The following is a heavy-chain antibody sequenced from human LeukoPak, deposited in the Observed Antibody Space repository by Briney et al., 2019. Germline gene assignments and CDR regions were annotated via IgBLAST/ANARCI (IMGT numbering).Heavy chain of an antibody. CDR2: IKQDGSEK. CDR3: ARENGNYDFWSGYYGWFDP. CDR1: GFTFSSYW. V-gene: IGHV3-7*01. D-gene: IGHD3-3*01. J-gene: IGHJ5*02. Sequence: PGGSLRLSCAASGFTFSSYWMSWVRQAPGKGLEWVANIKQDGSEKYYVDSVKGRFTISRDNAKNSLYLPMNSLRAEDTAVYYCARENGNYDFWSGYYGWFDPWGQGTLVTVSS.